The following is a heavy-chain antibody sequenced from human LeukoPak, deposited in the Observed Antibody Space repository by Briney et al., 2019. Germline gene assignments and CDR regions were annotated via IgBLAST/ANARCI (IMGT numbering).Heavy chain of an antibody. CDR1: GYSISSGYY. J-gene: IGHJ4*02. CDR2: IFHSGST. CDR3: ARARKVTNYYGSVTGGIRFDY. D-gene: IGHD3-10*01. Sequence: PSETLSLTCTVSGYSISSGYYWGWIRQPPGKGLEWIGSIFHSGSTYYNPSLKSRVTISVDMSKNQFSLKLNSVTAADTAVYYCARARKVTNYYGSVTGGIRFDYWGQGTLVTVSS. V-gene: IGHV4-38-2*02.